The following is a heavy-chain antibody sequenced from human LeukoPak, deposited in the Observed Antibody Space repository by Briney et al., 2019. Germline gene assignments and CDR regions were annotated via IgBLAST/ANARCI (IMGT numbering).Heavy chain of an antibody. CDR2: IYSGGST. J-gene: IGHJ4*02. V-gene: IGHV3-66*02. D-gene: IGHD6-25*01. CDR1: GFTISSNY. CDR3: ARDPAGTEGY. Sequence: GGSLRLSCSASGFTISSNYMSWVRQAPGKGLEWVSVIYSGGSTYYADSVKGRFTISRDNSKNTLYLQMNSLRAEDTAVYYCARDPAGTEGYWGQGTLVTVSP.